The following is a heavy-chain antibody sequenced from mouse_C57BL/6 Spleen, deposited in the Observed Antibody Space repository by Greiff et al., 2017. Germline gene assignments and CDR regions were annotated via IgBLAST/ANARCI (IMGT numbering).Heavy chain of an antibody. V-gene: IGHV1-18*01. D-gene: IGHD2-4*01. CDR2: INPNNGGT. Sequence: EVQLQQSGPELVKPGASVKIPCKASGYTFTDYNMDWVKQSHGKSLEWIGDINPNNGGTIYNQKFKGKATLTVDKSSSTAYMELRSLTSEHTAVYYCARSDYDTTGGFDYWGQGTTLTVSS. CDR3: ARSDYDTTGGFDY. J-gene: IGHJ2*01. CDR1: GYTFTDYN.